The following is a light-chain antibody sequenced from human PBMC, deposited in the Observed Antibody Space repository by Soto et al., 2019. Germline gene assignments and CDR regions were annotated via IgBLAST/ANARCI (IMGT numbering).Light chain of an antibody. CDR2: GTS. J-gene: IGKJ1*01. Sequence: ELVLTVSPHTLSLSPGERPPLFSRACQSVSSNLAWYQKTPGPAHRLLIYGTSTRATGIPARFSGSGSGTEFPLTISSLEPEDVAVYYCQQNGSLSWTFGQGTKVDTK. V-gene: IGKV3-20*01. CDR3: QQNGSLSWT. CDR1: QSVSSN.